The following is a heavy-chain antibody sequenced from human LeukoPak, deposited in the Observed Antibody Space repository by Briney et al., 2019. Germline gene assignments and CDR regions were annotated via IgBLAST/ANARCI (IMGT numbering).Heavy chain of an antibody. D-gene: IGHD6-19*01. CDR3: ARDRSEQWLVHAFDI. V-gene: IGHV3-11*06. Sequence: GGSLRLSCAASGFTFSDYYMSWIRQAPGKGLEWVSYISSSSSYTNYADSVKGRFTISRDNAKNSLYLQMDSLRDEDAAVYYCARDRSEQWLVHAFDIWGQGTMVTVSS. J-gene: IGHJ3*02. CDR2: ISSSSSYT. CDR1: GFTFSDYY.